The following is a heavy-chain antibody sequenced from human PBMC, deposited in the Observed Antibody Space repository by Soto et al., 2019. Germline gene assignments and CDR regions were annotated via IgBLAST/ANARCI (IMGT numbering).Heavy chain of an antibody. CDR2: INHSGST. CDR3: ARLSVYGDY. CDR1: GGSFSGYY. V-gene: IGHV4-34*01. J-gene: IGHJ4*02. D-gene: IGHD6-25*01. Sequence: SETLSLTCAVYGGSFSGYYGSWIRQPPGKGLEWSGEINHSGSTNDNPSPKSRVTISVDASKNQFSLKLSSVTAADTAVYYFARLSVYGDYESKGTLVTAP.